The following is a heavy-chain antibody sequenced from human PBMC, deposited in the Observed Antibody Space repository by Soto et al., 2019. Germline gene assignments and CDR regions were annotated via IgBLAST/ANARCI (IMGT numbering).Heavy chain of an antibody. CDR2: MNPNSGNT. D-gene: IGHD6-13*01. Sequence: ASVKVSCKASGYTFTSYDINWVRQATGQGLEWMGWMNPNSGNTGYAQKFQGRVTMTRNTSLSTAYMELSSLRSEDTAVYYGARVYSSSWYHYYYYHGMDLWGQGTTVTVSS. V-gene: IGHV1-8*01. CDR1: GYTFTSYD. CDR3: ARVYSSSWYHYYYYHGMDL. J-gene: IGHJ6*02.